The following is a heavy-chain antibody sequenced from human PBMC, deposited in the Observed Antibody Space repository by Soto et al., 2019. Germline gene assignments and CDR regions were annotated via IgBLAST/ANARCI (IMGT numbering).Heavy chain of an antibody. CDR1: GFTFRNYG. CDR3: AKGQYSGSQLVPEFDD. J-gene: IGHJ4*02. Sequence: QVQLVESGGGVVQPGRSLRLSCATSGFTFRNYGIHWVRQTPGKGLEWVAAISYDGLGEYYVDSVKGRFTISRDNSKNTVYLQMNSLRTEDTAVYYCAKGQYSGSQLVPEFDDWGQGTLVTVSS. D-gene: IGHD1-26*01. CDR2: ISYDGLGE. V-gene: IGHV3-30*18.